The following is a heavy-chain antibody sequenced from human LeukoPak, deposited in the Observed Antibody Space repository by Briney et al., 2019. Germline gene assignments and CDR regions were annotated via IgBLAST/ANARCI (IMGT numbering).Heavy chain of an antibody. CDR1: GFTVSSNY. V-gene: IGHV3-23*01. J-gene: IGHJ5*02. CDR2: ISGSGGST. D-gene: IGHD2-15*01. CDR3: AKEGIVVVVAAMDTT. Sequence: PGGSLRLSCAACGFTVSSNYMSWVRQAPGKGLEWVSAISGSGGSTYYADSVKGRFTISRDNSKNTLYLQMNSLRAEDTAVYYCAKEGIVVVVAAMDTTWGQGTLVTVSS.